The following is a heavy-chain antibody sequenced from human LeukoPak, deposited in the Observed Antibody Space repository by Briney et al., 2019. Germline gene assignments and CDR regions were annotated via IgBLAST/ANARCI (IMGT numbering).Heavy chain of an antibody. CDR2: ISSSSNYI. Sequence: GGSLRLSCAASGFTSSSYSMNWVRQAPGKGLEWVSSISSSSNYIYYADSVKGRFTISRDNAKNSLYLQMNSLRAEDTAVYYCAREGPAYGMDVWGQGTTVTVSS. J-gene: IGHJ6*02. CDR1: GFTSSSYS. CDR3: AREGPAYGMDV. V-gene: IGHV3-21*01.